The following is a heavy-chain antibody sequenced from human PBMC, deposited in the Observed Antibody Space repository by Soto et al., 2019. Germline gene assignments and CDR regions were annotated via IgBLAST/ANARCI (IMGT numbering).Heavy chain of an antibody. CDR2: INHSGST. D-gene: IGHD2-2*01. V-gene: IGHV4-34*01. J-gene: IGHJ5*02. CDR1: GGSFSGYY. CDR3: ARASTGIVVPAAIGDWFDP. Sequence: SETLSLTCAVYGGSFSGYYWSWIRQPPGKGLEWIGEINHSGSTNYNPSLKSRVTISVDTSKNQFSLKLSSVTAADTAVYYCARASTGIVVPAAIGDWFDPWGQGTLVTVSS.